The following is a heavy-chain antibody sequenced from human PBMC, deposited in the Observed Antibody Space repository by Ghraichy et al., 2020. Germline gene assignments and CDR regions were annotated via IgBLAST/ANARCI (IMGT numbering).Heavy chain of an antibody. J-gene: IGHJ4*02. D-gene: IGHD3-10*01. CDR2: INPNSGYT. Sequence: ASVKVSCKASGYTLGGYFIHWVRQAPGQGLEWVGRINPNSGYTNSAQEFQGRVTMTWDTSISTAYMELSRLTSDDTVVYYCARGGFNYGKQGFDYWGQGTLVTVSS. V-gene: IGHV1-2*05. CDR3: ARGGFNYGKQGFDY. CDR1: GYTLGGYF.